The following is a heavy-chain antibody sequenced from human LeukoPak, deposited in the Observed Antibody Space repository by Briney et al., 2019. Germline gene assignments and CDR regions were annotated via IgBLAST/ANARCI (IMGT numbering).Heavy chain of an antibody. Sequence: PSETLSLTCTVSGGSISSYYWSWIRQPPGKGLEWIGYIYYSGSTNYNPSLKSRVTISVDTSKNQFSLKLSSVTAADTAVYYCARDIRAAAWFDPWGQGTLVTVSS. J-gene: IGHJ5*02. D-gene: IGHD2-2*01. CDR2: IYYSGST. CDR1: GGSISSYY. V-gene: IGHV4-59*01. CDR3: ARDIRAAAWFDP.